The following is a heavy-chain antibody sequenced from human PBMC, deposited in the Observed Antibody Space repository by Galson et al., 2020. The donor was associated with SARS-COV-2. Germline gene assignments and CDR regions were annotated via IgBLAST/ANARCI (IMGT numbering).Heavy chain of an antibody. J-gene: IGHJ3*02. CDR1: GFTLRTYS. CDR3: ARDPPHLLSAFDI. Sequence: GESLKISCTASGFTLRTYSMNWVREAPGRGMEGVSYISSRSSSIYYAESVKGRFTISRDNARNSLYLQMNRLRGEDTAMYYCARDPPHLLSAFDIWGQGTMVTVSS. V-gene: IGHV3-48*01. CDR2: ISSRSSSI.